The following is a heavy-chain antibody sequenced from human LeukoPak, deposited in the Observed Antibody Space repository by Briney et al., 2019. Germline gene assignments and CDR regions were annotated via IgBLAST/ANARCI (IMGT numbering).Heavy chain of an antibody. CDR3: ARDRIWFGELLYGDPAVDY. V-gene: IGHV3-48*02. J-gene: IGHJ4*02. D-gene: IGHD3-10*01. CDR2: ISSSSSTI. CDR1: GFTFSSYS. Sequence: PGGSLRLSCAASGFTFSSYSMNWVRQAPGKGLEWVSYISSSSSTIYYADSVKGRLTISRDNAKNSLYLQMNSLRDEDTAVYYCARDRIWFGELLYGDPAVDYWGQGTLVTVSS.